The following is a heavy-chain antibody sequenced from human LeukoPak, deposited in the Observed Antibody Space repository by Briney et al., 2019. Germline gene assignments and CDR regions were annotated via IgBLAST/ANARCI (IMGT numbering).Heavy chain of an antibody. D-gene: IGHD3-10*01. CDR1: GGSISSSSYY. CDR2: IYYSGST. J-gene: IGHJ5*02. CDR3: ARDRLVRGVGDNWFDP. V-gene: IGHV4-39*02. Sequence: SETLSLTCTVSGGSISSSSYYWGWIRQPPGKGLEGIGSIYYSGSTYYNPSLKGRVTISVDTSKNQFSLKLSSVTAADTAVYYCARDRLVRGVGDNWFDPWGQGTLVTVSS.